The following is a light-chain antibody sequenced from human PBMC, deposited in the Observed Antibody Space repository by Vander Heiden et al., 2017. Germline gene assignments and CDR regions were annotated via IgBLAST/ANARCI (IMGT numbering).Light chain of an antibody. CDR3: SSFAGFNNYV. J-gene: IGLJ1*01. Sequence: QSALTQPPSASGSPGQSVTISCTGTSSDVGGYNYVSWYQQHPGNAPKVVIYEVSQRPSGVPDRFSGSKSANTASLTVSGLQAEDEADYYCSSFAGFNNYVFGTGTKVTVL. CDR2: EVS. V-gene: IGLV2-8*01. CDR1: SSDVGGYNY.